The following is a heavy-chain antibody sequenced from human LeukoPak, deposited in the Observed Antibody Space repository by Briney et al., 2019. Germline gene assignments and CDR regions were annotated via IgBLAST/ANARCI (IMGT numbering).Heavy chain of an antibody. CDR3: ARLGWNHLLGRPDAFDI. Sequence: GESLQISCKGSENTFTSYWIGWVRQVPGKGLEWMGIIYPGDSDTRYSPSFQGQVTISADKSISTAYLQWSSLRASDTAMYYCARLGWNHLLGRPDAFDIWGQGTMVTVSS. V-gene: IGHV5-51*01. D-gene: IGHD1-14*01. CDR1: ENTFTSYW. CDR2: IYPGDSDT. J-gene: IGHJ3*02.